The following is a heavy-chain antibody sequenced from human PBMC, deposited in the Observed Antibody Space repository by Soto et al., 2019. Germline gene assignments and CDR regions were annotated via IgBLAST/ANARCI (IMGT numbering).Heavy chain of an antibody. V-gene: IGHV1-69*13. D-gene: IGHD5-12*01. Sequence: SVNVSCPASGGTFSSYAISWVRQAPGQGLEWMGGIIPIFGTANYAQKFQGRVTITADESTSTAYMELSSLRSEDTAVEDCAACRDGYKRFYFWGQGTLVTVAS. CDR2: IIPIFGTA. CDR1: GGTFSSYA. J-gene: IGHJ4*02. CDR3: AACRDGYKRFYF.